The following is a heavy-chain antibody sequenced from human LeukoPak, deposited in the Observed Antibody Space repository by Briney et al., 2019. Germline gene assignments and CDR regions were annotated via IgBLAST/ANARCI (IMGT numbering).Heavy chain of an antibody. CDR1: GYTFSNYN. J-gene: IGHJ4*02. CDR2: VNPSGDST. CDR3: ARESLFYDSSGVGGDY. Sequence: ASVKLSCKASGYTFSNYNIHWLRQAPGQGLEWMGIVNPSGDSTNYAQNFQGRVTMTGDTSTSTVYMELSSLRSEDTAVYYCARESLFYDSSGVGGDYWGQGTLVTVSS. V-gene: IGHV1-46*01. D-gene: IGHD3-22*01.